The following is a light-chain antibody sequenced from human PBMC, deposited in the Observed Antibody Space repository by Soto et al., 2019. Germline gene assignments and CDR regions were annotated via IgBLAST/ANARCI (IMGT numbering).Light chain of an antibody. Sequence: EIVLTQSPATLSLSPGERATLSCRASQSVSSYLAWYQQKPGQAPRLLIYDASNRATGIPARFSGSGSGTDFSLTISSLEPADVAVYYCQQRSNWPPYTFGQGTKLEIK. CDR1: QSVSSY. CDR2: DAS. V-gene: IGKV3-11*01. J-gene: IGKJ2*01. CDR3: QQRSNWPPYT.